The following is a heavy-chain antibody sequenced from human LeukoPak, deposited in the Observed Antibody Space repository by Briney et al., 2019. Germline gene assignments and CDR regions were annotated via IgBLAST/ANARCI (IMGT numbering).Heavy chain of an antibody. D-gene: IGHD5-18*01. J-gene: IGHJ4*02. Sequence: GGSLRLSCAASGFTFSSYSMNWVRQAPGKGLEWVSSISSSSSYIYYADSVKGRFTISRDNAKNSLYLQMNSLRAEDTAVYYCARSWIQLWLEGPLDYWGQGTLVTVSS. CDR2: ISSSSSYI. CDR1: GFTFSSYS. V-gene: IGHV3-21*01. CDR3: ARSWIQLWLEGPLDY.